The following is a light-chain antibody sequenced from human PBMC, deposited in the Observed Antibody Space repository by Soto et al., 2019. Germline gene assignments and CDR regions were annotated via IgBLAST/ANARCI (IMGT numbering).Light chain of an antibody. CDR3: QTWGTGPQVV. J-gene: IGLJ2*01. CDR2: LNSDGSH. Sequence: QSVLTQSPPASASLGASVKLTCTLSSGHSSYAIAWHQQQPEKGPRYLMKLNSDGSHSKGDGIPDRFSGSSSGAERYLTISSLQSEDEADYYCQTWGTGPQVVFGGGTKLTVL. V-gene: IGLV4-69*01. CDR1: SGHSSYA.